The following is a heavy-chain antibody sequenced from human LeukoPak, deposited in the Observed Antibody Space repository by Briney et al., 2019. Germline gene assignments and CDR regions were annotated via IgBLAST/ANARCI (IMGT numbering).Heavy chain of an antibody. J-gene: IGHJ4*02. CDR2: IGNSGGDT. CDR1: GFTFTTYA. V-gene: IGHV3-23*01. CDR3: AKRRGESSGWGPFDY. Sequence: PGGSLRLSCAASGFTFTTYAMCWVRQAPGKGLEWVSCIGNSGGDTVYADSVRGRFTVSRDTSRSTLFLEMNSLRAEDTAIYYCAKRRGESSGWGPFDYWGQGTLVTVSS. D-gene: IGHD6-19*01.